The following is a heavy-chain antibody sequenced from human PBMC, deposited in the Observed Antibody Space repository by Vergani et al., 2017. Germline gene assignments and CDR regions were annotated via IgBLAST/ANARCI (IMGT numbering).Heavy chain of an antibody. D-gene: IGHD6-19*01. CDR2: INPNSGGT. CDR3: ARGGGRYSSGWYPPGPHDAFDI. V-gene: IGHV1-2*02. J-gene: IGHJ3*02. CDR1: GYTFTGYY. Sequence: QVQLVQSGAEVKKPGASVKVSCKASGYTFTGYYMHWVRQAPGQGLEWMGWINPNSGGTNYAQKFQGRVTMTRDTSISTAYMERSRLRSDDTAVYYCARGGGRYSSGWYPPGPHDAFDIWGQGTMVTVSS.